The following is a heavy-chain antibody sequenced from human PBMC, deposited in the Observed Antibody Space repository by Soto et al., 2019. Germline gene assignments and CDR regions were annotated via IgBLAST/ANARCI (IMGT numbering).Heavy chain of an antibody. CDR1: GVSISSGGDY. Sequence: PSETLSLTCSVSGVSISSGGDYWSWIRHHPGEGLEWIGYISYSGSTYYNPSLRSRVTISLDTSKNQFSLRLSSVTAADTAVYSCARELSSGTDWWFDPWGQGTLVTVSS. CDR3: ARELSSGTDWWFDP. V-gene: IGHV4-31*03. J-gene: IGHJ5*02. CDR2: ISYSGST. D-gene: IGHD3-9*01.